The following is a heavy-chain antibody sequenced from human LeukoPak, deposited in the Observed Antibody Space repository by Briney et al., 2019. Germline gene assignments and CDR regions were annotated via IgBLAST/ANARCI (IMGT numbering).Heavy chain of an antibody. J-gene: IGHJ6*04. CDR1: GFTVSSNY. V-gene: IGHV3-53*01. CDR2: IYSGGST. Sequence: GGSLRLSCAASGFTVSSNYMSWVRQAPGKGLEWVSVIYSGGSTYYADSVKGRFTISRDNSKNTLYLQMNSLRAEDTAVCYCARDSVTVTALGYYYGMDVWGKGTTVTVSS. D-gene: IGHD2-21*02. CDR3: ARDSVTVTALGYYYGMDV.